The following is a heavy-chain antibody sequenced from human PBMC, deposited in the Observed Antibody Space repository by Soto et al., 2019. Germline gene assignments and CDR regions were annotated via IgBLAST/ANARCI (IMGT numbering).Heavy chain of an antibody. D-gene: IGHD3-10*01. CDR3: ARQGFGPLHGLVDD. CDR1: GGSISSYY. J-gene: IGHJ6*02. Sequence: QVQLQESGPGLVKPSETLSLSCTVSGGSISSYYWSWFRQSPGKRMEWIGYVHHSWGSSYNPSLQSRVAISLDTSKSQFSLKVTSVPATDTAVYYCARQGFGPLHGLVDDWGQGTTVTVSS. V-gene: IGHV4-59*08. CDR2: VHHSWGS.